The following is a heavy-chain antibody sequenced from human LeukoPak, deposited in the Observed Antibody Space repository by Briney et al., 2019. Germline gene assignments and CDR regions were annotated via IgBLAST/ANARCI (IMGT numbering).Heavy chain of an antibody. V-gene: IGHV3-21*01. J-gene: IGHJ4*02. CDR3: ARSYSSSWDYFDY. CDR2: ISSSSSYI. Sequence: GGSLRLSCAASGFAFRSYAMTWVRQAPGKGLEWVSSISSSSSYIYYADSVKGRFTISRDNAKNSLYLQMNSLRAEDTAVYYCARSYSSSWDYFDYWGQGTLVTVSS. D-gene: IGHD6-13*01. CDR1: GFAFRSYA.